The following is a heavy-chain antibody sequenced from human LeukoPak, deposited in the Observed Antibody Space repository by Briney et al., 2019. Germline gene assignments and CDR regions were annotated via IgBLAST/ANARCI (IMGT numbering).Heavy chain of an antibody. Sequence: PGGSLRLSCAASGFTFDDYAMHWVRHAPGKGLEWVSGISWNSGSIGYADSVKGRFTISRDNAKNSLYLQMNSLRAEDTALYYCAKDIERGYSYGYQDYWGQGTLVTVSS. V-gene: IGHV3-9*01. D-gene: IGHD5-18*01. CDR2: ISWNSGSI. CDR1: GFTFDDYA. CDR3: AKDIERGYSYGYQDY. J-gene: IGHJ4*02.